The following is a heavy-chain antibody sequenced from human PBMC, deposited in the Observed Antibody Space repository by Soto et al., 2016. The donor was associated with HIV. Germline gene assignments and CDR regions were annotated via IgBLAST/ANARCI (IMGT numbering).Heavy chain of an antibody. CDR2: IYTSVAT. CDR3: ARGGISMVPYYYMDV. D-gene: IGHD3-10*01. V-gene: IGHV4-4*07. CDR1: GGSISSYY. J-gene: IGHJ6*03. Sequence: QVQLQESGPGLVKPSETLSLICTVSGGSISSYYWSWVRQSAGKGLEWIGRIYTSVATDYNPSLKSRVSLSVDKSKNQISLKLRSVTAADTAVYFCARGGISMVPYYYMDVWGKRDHGHRL.